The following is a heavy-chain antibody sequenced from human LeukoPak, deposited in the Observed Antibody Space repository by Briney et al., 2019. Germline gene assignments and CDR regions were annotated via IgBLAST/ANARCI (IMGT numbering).Heavy chain of an antibody. Sequence: PGGSLRLSCAASGSTFSDHYMDWVRQAPGKGLEWVGRTRNKPNSYTTEYAASVKGRFTISRDDSKNSLYLQMNSLKTEDTAVYYCARLGYCSSTSCRQAFDIWGQGTMVTVSS. CDR3: ARLGYCSSTSCRQAFDI. CDR1: GSTFSDHY. J-gene: IGHJ3*02. D-gene: IGHD2-2*01. V-gene: IGHV3-72*01. CDR2: TRNKPNSYTT.